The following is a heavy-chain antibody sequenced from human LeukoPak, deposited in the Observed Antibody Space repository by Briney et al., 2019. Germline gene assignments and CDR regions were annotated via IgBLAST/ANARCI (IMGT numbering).Heavy chain of an antibody. J-gene: IGHJ4*02. CDR3: ARSPYADHFDY. V-gene: IGHV3-53*01. CDR1: GFSVTSSY. D-gene: IGHD4-17*01. Sequence: GGSLRLSCAASGFSVTSSYMTWVRQAPGKGLEWVSVISSGGTTYYADFVKGRFTISRDNSKNTLYLQMNILRAEDTAVYYCARSPYADHFDYWGQGTLVTVSS. CDR2: ISSGGTT.